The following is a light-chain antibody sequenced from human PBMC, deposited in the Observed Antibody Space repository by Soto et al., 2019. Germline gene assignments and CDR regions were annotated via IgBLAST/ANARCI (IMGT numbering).Light chain of an antibody. Sequence: DIQMTQSPSTLSASVGDRVTITCRANQSIYTWLAWYQHKPGKAPKFLIYMASSLENGVPSRFSGSGSGTEFTLTISSPQPYDFATYVCQQYVKYPVTFGQGTKVEIK. CDR3: QQYVKYPVT. J-gene: IGKJ1*01. V-gene: IGKV1-5*03. CDR1: QSIYTW. CDR2: MAS.